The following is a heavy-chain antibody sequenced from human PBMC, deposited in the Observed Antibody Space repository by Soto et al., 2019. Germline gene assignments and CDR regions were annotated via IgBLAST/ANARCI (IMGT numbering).Heavy chain of an antibody. CDR3: ARVGWQIFGVVTRIDY. D-gene: IGHD3-3*01. CDR1: GYTFTSYG. Sequence: ASVKVSCKASGYTFTSYGISWVRQAPGQGLEWMGWISAYNGNTNYAQKLQGRVTMTTDTSTSTAYMELRSLRSDDTAVYYCARVGWQIFGVVTRIDYWGQGTLVTVSS. V-gene: IGHV1-18*01. CDR2: ISAYNGNT. J-gene: IGHJ4*02.